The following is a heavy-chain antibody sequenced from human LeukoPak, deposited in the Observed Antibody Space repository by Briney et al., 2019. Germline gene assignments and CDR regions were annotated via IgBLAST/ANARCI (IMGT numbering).Heavy chain of an antibody. CDR2: ISGSGGST. V-gene: IGHV3-23*01. CDR3: AKDGNGSSWTRRVLVYNWFDP. CDR1: GFTFSSYA. J-gene: IGHJ5*02. Sequence: PGGSLRLSCAASGFTFSSYAMSWVRQAPGKGLEWVSAISGSGGSTYYADSVKGRFTISRDNSKNTLYLQMNSLRAEDTAVYYCAKDGNGSSWTRRVLVYNWFDPWGQGTLVTVSS. D-gene: IGHD6-13*01.